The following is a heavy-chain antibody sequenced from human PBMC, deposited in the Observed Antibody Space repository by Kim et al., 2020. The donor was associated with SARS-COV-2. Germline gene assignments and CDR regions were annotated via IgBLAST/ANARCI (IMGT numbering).Heavy chain of an antibody. D-gene: IGHD4-17*01. J-gene: IGHJ6*02. CDR2: IYYSGST. CDR3: ARGPGTYGDYGGGEVNYYGMDV. CDR1: GGSISSGGYY. Sequence: SETLSLTCTVSGGSISSGGYYWSWIRQHPGKGLEWIGYIYYSGSTYYNPSLKSRVTISVDTSKNQFSLKLSSVTAADTAVYYCARGPGTYGDYGGGEVNYYGMDVWGQGTTVTVSS. V-gene: IGHV4-31*03.